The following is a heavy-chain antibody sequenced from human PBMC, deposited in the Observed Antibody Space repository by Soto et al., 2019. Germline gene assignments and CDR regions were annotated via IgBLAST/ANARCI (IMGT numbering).Heavy chain of an antibody. Sequence: GESLKISCNGSEYSFANQWIGWVRQMPGKGLEWVGIISPDTSRTLYSPSLQGQVTISVDKSISTVYLQWNSLKAADTAVYYCARGGGAAGELPDYWGQGTLVTVSS. CDR3: ARGGGAAGELPDY. CDR1: EYSFANQW. V-gene: IGHV5-51*01. J-gene: IGHJ4*02. CDR2: ISPDTSRT. D-gene: IGHD1-26*01.